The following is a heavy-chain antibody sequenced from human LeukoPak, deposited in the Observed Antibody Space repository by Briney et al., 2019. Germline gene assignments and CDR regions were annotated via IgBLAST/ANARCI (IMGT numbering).Heavy chain of an antibody. CDR2: ISGSGGST. CDR3: AKDDAIVVVSSFGLSGY. Sequence: QAGGSLRLSCAISGFTFAKFAMSWVRQAPGKGLEWVSAISGSGGSTYYADSVKGRFTISRDNSKNTLYLQMNSLRAEDTAVYYCAKDDAIVVVSSFGLSGYWGQGTLVTVSS. J-gene: IGHJ4*02. CDR1: GFTFAKFA. D-gene: IGHD3-22*01. V-gene: IGHV3-23*01.